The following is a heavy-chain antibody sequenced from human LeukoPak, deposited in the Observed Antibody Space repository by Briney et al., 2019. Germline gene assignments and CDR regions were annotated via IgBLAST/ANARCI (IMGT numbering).Heavy chain of an antibody. V-gene: IGHV3-43*02. CDR2: ISQDGGTK. J-gene: IGHJ4*02. D-gene: IGHD3-22*01. CDR1: GVTFGDYD. Sequence: PGGTLRLSCAVSGVTFGDYDIHWVRQPPGKGLEWVSLISQDGGTKYYADSVKRGFTIPGDNNKNFLHLQMNSLRTEDTALYCCTKGHHSSGYYGYWGQGTLLTVSS. CDR3: TKGHHSSGYYGY.